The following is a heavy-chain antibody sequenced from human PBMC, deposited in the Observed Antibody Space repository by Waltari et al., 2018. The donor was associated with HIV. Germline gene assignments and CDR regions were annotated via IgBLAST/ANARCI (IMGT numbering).Heavy chain of an antibody. CDR2: ISSGSSTI. J-gene: IGHJ5*02. CDR3: ARLGDRGFDP. V-gene: IGHV3-48*04. D-gene: IGHD3-10*01. Sequence: NWVRQAPGKGLEWVSYISSGSSTIYYADSVKGRFTISRDNAKNSLYLQMNSLRAEDTAVYYCARLGDRGFDPWGQGTLVTVSS.